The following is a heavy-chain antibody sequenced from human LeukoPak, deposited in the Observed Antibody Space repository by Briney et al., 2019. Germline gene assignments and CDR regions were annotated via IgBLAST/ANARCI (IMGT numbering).Heavy chain of an antibody. CDR1: GGSFSGYY. V-gene: IGHV4-34*01. Sequence: SETLSLTCAVYGGSFSGYYWSWIRQPPGKGLEWIGETNHSGSTNYNPSLKSRVTISVDTSKNQFSLKLSSVTAADTAVYYCARFPGIVVVPAAGDYYGMDVWGQGTTVTVSS. CDR3: ARFPGIVVVPAAGDYYGMDV. D-gene: IGHD2-2*01. J-gene: IGHJ6*02. CDR2: TNHSGST.